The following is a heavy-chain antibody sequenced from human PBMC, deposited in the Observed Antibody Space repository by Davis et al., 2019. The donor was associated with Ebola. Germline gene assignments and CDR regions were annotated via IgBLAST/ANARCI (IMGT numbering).Heavy chain of an antibody. V-gene: IGHV3-11*04. D-gene: IGHD3-22*01. CDR2: ISSSGSTI. J-gene: IGHJ5*02. Sequence: GGSLRLSCAASGFTFSDYYMSWIRQAPGKGLEWVSYISSSGSTIYYADSVKGRFTISRDNAKNSLYLQMDTLRAEDTAVYYCTRRYYDTSGYPFDLWGQGTLVTVSS. CDR3: TRRYYDTSGYPFDL. CDR1: GFTFSDYY.